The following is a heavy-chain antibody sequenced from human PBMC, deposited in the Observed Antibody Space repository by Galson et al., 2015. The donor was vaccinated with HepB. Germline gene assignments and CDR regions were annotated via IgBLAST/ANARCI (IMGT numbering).Heavy chain of an antibody. CDR1: GFTFSSYA. J-gene: IGHJ4*02. V-gene: IGHV3-30-3*01. D-gene: IGHD3-22*01. CDR2: ISYDGSNK. Sequence: SLRLSCAASGFTFSSYAMHWVRQAPGKGLEWVAVISYDGSNKYYADSVKGRFTISRDNSKNTLYLQMNSLRAEDTAVYYCARESSSGYFFDYWGQGTLVTVSS. CDR3: ARESSSGYFFDY.